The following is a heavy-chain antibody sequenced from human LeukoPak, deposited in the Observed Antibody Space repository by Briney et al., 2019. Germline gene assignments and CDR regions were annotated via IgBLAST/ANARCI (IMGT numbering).Heavy chain of an antibody. D-gene: IGHD3-22*01. CDR2: IYFSGST. Sequence: PSETLSLTCTVSGGSISSNSYYWGWIRQPPGKGLEWMGRIYFSGSTYYNPSLKSPVTISVDTSKHRFSLKLSSVTAADTAVYYCARHPRQDIRVYYYDSSGYPIAFDYWGQGTLVTVSS. V-gene: IGHV4-39*01. CDR1: GGSISSNSYY. J-gene: IGHJ4*02. CDR3: ARHPRQDIRVYYYDSSGYPIAFDY.